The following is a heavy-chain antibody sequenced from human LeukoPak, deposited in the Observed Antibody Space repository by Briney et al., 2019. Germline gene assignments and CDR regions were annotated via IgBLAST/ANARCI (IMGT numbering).Heavy chain of an antibody. CDR2: TYYRSKWYN. J-gene: IGHJ4*02. CDR1: GDSVSSNSAA. CDR3: AKGYSMSY. V-gene: IGHV6-1*01. D-gene: IGHD5-12*01. Sequence: SQTLSLTCAISGDSVSSNSAAWNWFRQSPSRGLEWLGRTYYRSKWYNDYAVSVKSRITINPDTSKNQFSLHLNSVTPDGTAVYYCAKGYSMSYWGQGTLVTVSS.